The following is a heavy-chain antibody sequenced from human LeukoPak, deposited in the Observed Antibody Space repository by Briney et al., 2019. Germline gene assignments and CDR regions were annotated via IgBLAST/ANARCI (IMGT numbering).Heavy chain of an antibody. V-gene: IGHV3-30*02. CDR1: GFTFSDYG. J-gene: IGHJ4*02. D-gene: IGHD3-10*01. Sequence: PGGSLRLSCVASGFTFSDYGIHWVRQAPGKGLAWVAFIRFDGTKEDYIDSVKGRFTISRDNSKNTMYLQMNSLRAEDTAVYYCAKERGHYFDDWGQGTLVTVSS. CDR3: AKERGHYFDD. CDR2: IRFDGTKE.